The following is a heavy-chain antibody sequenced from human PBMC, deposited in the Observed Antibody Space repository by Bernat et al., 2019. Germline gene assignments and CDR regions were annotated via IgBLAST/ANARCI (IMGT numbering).Heavy chain of an antibody. CDR2: INEVSSHR. CDR1: GFTFSTYG. J-gene: IGHJ6*03. D-gene: IGHD3-16*01. V-gene: IGHV3-21*05. CDR3: ESDGLYYARSSYMAV. Sequence: EVQLVESWGGLVKPGGSLRLSCSAPGFTFSTYGTNWVRQAPGKGLEWISYINEVSSHRYYADSVRGRSTISRDNAKNSLYMQMNSLRGENPADYYCESDGLYYARSSYMAVWGKGTPVTVSS.